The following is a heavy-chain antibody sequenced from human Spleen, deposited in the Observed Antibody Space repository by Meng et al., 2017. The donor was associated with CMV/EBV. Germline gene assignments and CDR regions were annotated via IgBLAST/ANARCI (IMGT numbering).Heavy chain of an antibody. Sequence: SETLSLTCTVSGGSISSYYWSWIRQPPGKGLEWIGYIYYSGSTNYNSSLKSRVTISVDTSKNQFSLKLSSVTAADTAVYYCARLTDLGTGEGEDYWGQGTLVTVSS. V-gene: IGHV4-59*01. CDR1: GGSISSYY. J-gene: IGHJ4*02. D-gene: IGHD7-27*01. CDR2: IYYSGST. CDR3: ARLTDLGTGEGEDY.